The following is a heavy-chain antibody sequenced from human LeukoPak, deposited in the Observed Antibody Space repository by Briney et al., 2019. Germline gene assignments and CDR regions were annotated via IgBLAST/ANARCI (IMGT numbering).Heavy chain of an antibody. CDR1: GGTFSSYA. Sequence: GASVKVSCKASGGTFSSYAISWVRQAPGHGLEWMGGIIPIFGTANYAQKFQGRVTITADESTSTAYMELSSLRSEDTAVYYCARATYGSGSYYIYAFDIWGQGTMVTVSS. J-gene: IGHJ3*02. CDR3: ARATYGSGSYYIYAFDI. V-gene: IGHV1-69*13. CDR2: IIPIFGTA. D-gene: IGHD3-10*01.